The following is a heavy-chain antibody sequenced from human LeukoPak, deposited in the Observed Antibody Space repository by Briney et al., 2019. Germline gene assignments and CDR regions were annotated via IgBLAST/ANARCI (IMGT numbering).Heavy chain of an antibody. Sequence: SQTLSLTCAISGDSVSSNSAAWNWIRQSPSRGLEWLGRTYYRSKWYNDYAVSVKSRITINPDTSKNQFSLQLNSVTPEDTAVYYCARVQLERHGHYYYGMDVWGKGTTVTVSS. J-gene: IGHJ6*04. CDR3: ARVQLERHGHYYYGMDV. V-gene: IGHV6-1*01. CDR2: TYYRSKWYN. CDR1: GDSVSSNSAA. D-gene: IGHD1-1*01.